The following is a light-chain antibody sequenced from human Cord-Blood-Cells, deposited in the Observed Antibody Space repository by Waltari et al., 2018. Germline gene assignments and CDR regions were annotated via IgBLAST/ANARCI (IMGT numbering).Light chain of an antibody. CDR2: ENN. CDR3: GTWDSSLSAYVV. CDR1: SSNIGNNY. V-gene: IGLV1-51*02. Sequence: QSVLTQPPSVSAAPGQKVPISCSGSSSNIGNNYLSWYQQLPGTAPKLLIYENNKRPSGIPDRFSGSKSGTSATLGITGLQTGDEADYYCGTWDSSLSAYVVFGGGTKLTVL. J-gene: IGLJ2*01.